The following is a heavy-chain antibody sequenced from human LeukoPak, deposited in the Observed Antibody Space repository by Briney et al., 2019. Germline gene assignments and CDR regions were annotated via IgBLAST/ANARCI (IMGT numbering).Heavy chain of an antibody. CDR2: IYYSGST. V-gene: IGHV4-61*01. Sequence: PSETLPLTCTVSGGSVSSGSYYWSWIRQPPGKGLEWIGYIYYSGSTNYNPSLKSRVTISVDTSKNQFSLKLSSVTAADTAVYYCARGTPSSWYEDIYYYYGMDVWGQGTTVAVSS. D-gene: IGHD6-13*01. J-gene: IGHJ6*02. CDR3: ARGTPSSWYEDIYYYYGMDV. CDR1: GGSVSSGSYY.